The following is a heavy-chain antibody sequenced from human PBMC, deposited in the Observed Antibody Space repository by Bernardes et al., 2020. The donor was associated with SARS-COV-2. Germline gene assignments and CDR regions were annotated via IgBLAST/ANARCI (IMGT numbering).Heavy chain of an antibody. D-gene: IGHD6-13*01. Sequence: SETLSLTCTVSGASLISGGYYWSWIRQSPGKGLEWIGFIYHTGRTYYNPSLESRLSMSIDMSKNQFSLQLDSVTAADTAIYYCAREGSSVAEYFDPWGQGIMVTVAA. CDR1: GASLISGGYY. CDR2: IYHTGRT. J-gene: IGHJ5*02. V-gene: IGHV4-31*03. CDR3: AREGSSVAEYFDP.